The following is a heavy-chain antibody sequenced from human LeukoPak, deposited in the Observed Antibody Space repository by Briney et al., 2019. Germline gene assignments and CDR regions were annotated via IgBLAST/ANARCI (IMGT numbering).Heavy chain of an antibody. J-gene: IGHJ4*02. D-gene: IGHD4-17*01. V-gene: IGHV3-23*01. CDR1: GFTFSSYG. CDR3: ARDLGGYGDYGTNFDY. Sequence: GGSLRLSCAASGFTFSSYGMSWVRQAPGKGLEWVSAISGSGGSTYYADSVKGRFTISRHNAKRSLYLQMNSLRAEDTAVYYCARDLGGYGDYGTNFDYWGQGTLVTVSS. CDR2: ISGSGGST.